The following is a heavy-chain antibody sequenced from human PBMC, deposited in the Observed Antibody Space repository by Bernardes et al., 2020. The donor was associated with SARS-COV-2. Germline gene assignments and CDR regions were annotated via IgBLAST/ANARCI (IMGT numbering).Heavy chain of an antibody. V-gene: IGHV1-24*01. CDR1: GYTLSDLS. D-gene: IGHD3-22*01. CDR2: FDPEDGEA. J-gene: IGHJ3*02. Sequence: ASVKVSCKVSGYTLSDLSMHWVRQAPGKGLAWMGSFDPEDGEAIYAQMFLGRVTMTADTSTDTSYMEFSSLRSDDTAVYYCTTSLSLTVVVYAFDIWGQGTTVIVSS. CDR3: TTSLSLTVVVYAFDI.